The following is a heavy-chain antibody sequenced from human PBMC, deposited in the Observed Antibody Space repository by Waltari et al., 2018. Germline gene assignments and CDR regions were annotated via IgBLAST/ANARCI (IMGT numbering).Heavy chain of an antibody. V-gene: IGHV4-39*01. CDR3: ARHLHDSSGYYLHYFDY. CDR2: IYYSGST. J-gene: IGHJ4*02. Sequence: KGLEGIGSIYYSGSTYYNPSLKSRVTISVDTSKNQFSLKLSSVTAADTAVYYCARHLHDSSGYYLHYFDYWGQGTLVTVSS. D-gene: IGHD3-22*01.